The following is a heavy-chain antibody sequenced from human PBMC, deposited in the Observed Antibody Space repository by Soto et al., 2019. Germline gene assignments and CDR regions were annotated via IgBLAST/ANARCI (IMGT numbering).Heavy chain of an antibody. D-gene: IGHD3-3*01. CDR2: MNPNSGNT. CDR1: GYTFTSYD. Sequence: ASVKVSCKASGYTFTSYDINWVRRATGQGLEWMGWMNPNSGNTGYAQKFQGRVTMTRNTSISTAYMELSSLRSEDTAVYYCARGLSYDFWSGYYLNFDYWGQGTLVTVSS. J-gene: IGHJ4*02. CDR3: ARGLSYDFWSGYYLNFDY. V-gene: IGHV1-8*01.